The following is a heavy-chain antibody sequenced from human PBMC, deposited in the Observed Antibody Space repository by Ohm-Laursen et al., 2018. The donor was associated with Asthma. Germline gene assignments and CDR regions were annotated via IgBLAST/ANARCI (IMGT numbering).Heavy chain of an antibody. D-gene: IGHD5-12*01. CDR1: GFTFSSYG. Sequence: SLRLSCTASGFTFSSYGMHWVRQAPGKGLEWVAVIWYDGSNKYYADSVKGRFTISRDNSKNTLYLQMNSLRAEDTAVYYCARDRYSGYDWNPYYYGMDVWGQGTTVTVSS. CDR2: IWYDGSNK. V-gene: IGHV3-33*01. CDR3: ARDRYSGYDWNPYYYGMDV. J-gene: IGHJ6*02.